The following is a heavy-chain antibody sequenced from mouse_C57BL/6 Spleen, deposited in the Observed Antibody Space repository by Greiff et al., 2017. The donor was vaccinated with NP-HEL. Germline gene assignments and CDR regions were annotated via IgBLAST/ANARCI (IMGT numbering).Heavy chain of an antibody. CDR3: VRSYDYDGSWFAY. D-gene: IGHD2-4*01. V-gene: IGHV10-1*01. J-gene: IGHJ3*01. CDR2: IRSKSNNYAT. Sequence: EVKLMESGGGLVQPKGSLKLSCAASGFSFNTYAMNWVRQAPGKGLEWVARIRSKSNNYATYYADSVKDRFTISRDDSESMLYLQMNNLKTEDTAMYYCVRSYDYDGSWFAYWGQGTLVTVSA. CDR1: GFSFNTYA.